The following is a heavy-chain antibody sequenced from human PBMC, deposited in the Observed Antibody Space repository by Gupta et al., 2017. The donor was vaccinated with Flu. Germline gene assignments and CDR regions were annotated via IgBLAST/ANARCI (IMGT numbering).Heavy chain of an antibody. J-gene: IGHJ4*02. V-gene: IGHV4-34*01. CDR3: ARGDYDCSSPTCRPNKLDY. D-gene: IGHD2-2*01. CDR1: GGSFSGYY. Sequence: QVQLQEWGAGLLKPSEPLSLTCAVHGGSFSGYYWSWNRQPPGKGLEWIGEINHRGSTNYNPSLKSRVTLSVDMSKNQFSLKLSSVTAADTAVYYCARGDYDCSSPTCRPNKLDYWGQGTLVTVSS. CDR2: INHRGST.